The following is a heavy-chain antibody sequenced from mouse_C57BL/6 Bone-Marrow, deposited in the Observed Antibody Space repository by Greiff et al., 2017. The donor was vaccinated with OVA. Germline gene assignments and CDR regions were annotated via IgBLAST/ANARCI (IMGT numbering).Heavy chain of an antibody. V-gene: IGHV1-76*01. CDR2: IYPGSGNT. Sequence: QVQLQQSGAELVRPGASVKLSCKASGYTFTDYYINWVKQRPGQGLEWIARIYPGSGNTYYNEKFKGKATLTAEKSSSTAYMQLSSLTSEDSAVYFCARGGGYDGYYFDYWGQGTTLTVSS. D-gene: IGHD2-3*01. CDR3: ARGGGYDGYYFDY. J-gene: IGHJ2*01. CDR1: GYTFTDYY.